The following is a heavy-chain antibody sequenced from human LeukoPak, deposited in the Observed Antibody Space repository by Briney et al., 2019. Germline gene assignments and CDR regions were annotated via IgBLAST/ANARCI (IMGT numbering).Heavy chain of an antibody. CDR1: GFTFSSYA. J-gene: IGHJ4*02. CDR2: INSDGSST. V-gene: IGHV3-74*01. D-gene: IGHD2-21*02. Sequence: GGSLRLSCAASGFTFSSYAMHWVRQAPGKGLVWVSRINSDGSSTSYADSVKGRFTISRDNAKNTLYLQMNSLRAEDTAVYYCARAKERGDLDYWGQGTLVTVSS. CDR3: ARAKERGDLDY.